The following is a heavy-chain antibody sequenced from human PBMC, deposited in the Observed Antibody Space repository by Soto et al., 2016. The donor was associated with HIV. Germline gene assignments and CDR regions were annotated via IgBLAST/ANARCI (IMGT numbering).Heavy chain of an antibody. CDR2: IYYTGST. V-gene: IGHV4-39*01. D-gene: IGHD1-26*01. Sequence: QLQLQESGPGLVKPSETLSLTCTVSGASIVNNNYYWGWIRQPPGKGLEWIASIYYTGSTYYNPSLKSRITISMDSSKNQFSLKLSSVDRRRHGCYYCASPVWWGVAPRREDYYGMDVWGQGITVTVSS. CDR3: ASPVWWGVAPRREDYYGMDV. J-gene: IGHJ6*02. CDR1: GASIVNNNYY.